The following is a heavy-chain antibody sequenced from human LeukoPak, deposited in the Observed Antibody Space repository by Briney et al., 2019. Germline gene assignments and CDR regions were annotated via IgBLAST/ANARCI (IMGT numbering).Heavy chain of an antibody. V-gene: IGHV4-59*01. CDR3: ARGAPYNWFDP. Sequence: SETLSLTCTVSGGSISSYYWSWIRQPPGKRLGWIGYIYYSGSTNYNPSLKSRVTISVDTSKNQFSLKLSSVTAADTAVYYCARGAPYNWFDPWGQGTLVTVSS. D-gene: IGHD1-26*01. CDR1: GGSISSYY. J-gene: IGHJ5*02. CDR2: IYYSGST.